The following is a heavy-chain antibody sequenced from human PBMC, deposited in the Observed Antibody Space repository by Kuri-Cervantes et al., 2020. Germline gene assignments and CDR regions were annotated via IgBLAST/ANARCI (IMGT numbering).Heavy chain of an antibody. D-gene: IGHD1-26*01. CDR3: ARRNGELGAFDI. J-gene: IGHJ3*02. V-gene: IGHV4-61*02. CDR2: IYISGTT. Sequence: SCTVSGGSISSGSSYWSWIRQPAGRGLEWIGRIYISGTTNYNPSLRSRVTISIDTSENQFSLNLSSVTAADTAMYYCARRNGELGAFDIWGQGTMVTVSS. CDR1: GGSISSGSSY.